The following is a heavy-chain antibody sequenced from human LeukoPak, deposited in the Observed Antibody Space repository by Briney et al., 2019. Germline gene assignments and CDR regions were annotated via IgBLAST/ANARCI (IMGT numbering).Heavy chain of an antibody. CDR3: ARGLSGLSYSSSWLDY. CDR2: INPSGGST. CDR1: GYTFTSYY. D-gene: IGHD6-13*01. J-gene: IGHJ4*02. V-gene: IGHV1-46*01. Sequence: ASVKVSCKASGYTFTSYYMHWVRQAPGQGPEWMGIINPSGGSTSYAQKFQGRVTMTRDTSTSTVYMELSSLRSEDTAVYYCARGLSGLSYSSSWLDYWGQGTLVTVSS.